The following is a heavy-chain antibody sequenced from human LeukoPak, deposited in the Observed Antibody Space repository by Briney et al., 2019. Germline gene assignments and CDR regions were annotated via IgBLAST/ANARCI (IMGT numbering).Heavy chain of an antibody. CDR3: ARDLYDYGDLYYFDY. J-gene: IGHJ4*02. D-gene: IGHD4-17*01. V-gene: IGHV4-59*01. CDR2: IYYSGST. Sequence: SETLSLTCTVSGGSISSYYWSWIRQPPGKGLEWIGYIYYSGSTNHNPSLKSRVTISVDTSKNQFSLKLSSVTAADTAVYYCARDLYDYGDLYYFDYWGQGTLVTVSS. CDR1: GGSISSYY.